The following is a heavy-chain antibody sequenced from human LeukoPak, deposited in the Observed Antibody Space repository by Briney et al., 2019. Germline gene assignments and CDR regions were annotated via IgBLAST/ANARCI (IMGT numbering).Heavy chain of an antibody. V-gene: IGHV4-39*07. D-gene: IGHD6-19*01. CDR3: ARAGPEYFQH. CDR2: IYHSGST. J-gene: IGHJ1*01. CDR1: GGSISSSSYY. Sequence: SETLSLTCTVSGGSISSSSYYWGWIRQPPGKGLEWIGSIYHSGSTYYNPSLKSRVTISVDTSKNQFSLKLSSVTAADTAVYYCARAGPEYFQHWGQGTLVTVSS.